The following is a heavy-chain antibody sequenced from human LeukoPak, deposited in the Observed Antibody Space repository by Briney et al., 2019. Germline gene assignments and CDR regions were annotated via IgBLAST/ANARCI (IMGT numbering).Heavy chain of an antibody. CDR3: ASLRTSYGLTGQYYFDY. D-gene: IGHD5-18*01. V-gene: IGHV1-69*05. CDR1: GGTFSSYA. J-gene: IGHJ4*02. CDR2: IIPTFGTA. Sequence: SVKVSCKASGGTFSSYAISWVRQAPGQGLEWMGGIIPTFGTANYAQKFQGRVTITTDESTSTAYMELSSLRSEDTAVYYCASLRTSYGLTGQYYFDYWGQGTLVTVSS.